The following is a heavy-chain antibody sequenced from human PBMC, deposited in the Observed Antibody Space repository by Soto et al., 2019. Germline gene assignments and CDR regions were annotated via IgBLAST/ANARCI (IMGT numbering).Heavy chain of an antibody. CDR3: ARTHTHGSSCYRSYYVMDV. J-gene: IGHJ6*02. CDR1: GGTFSTYA. Sequence: SVKVSCKASGGTFSTYAISWVRQAPGKGLEWMGGIIPIFGTTSYAQKFQGRVTITADESSSTAYMDLSSLRSEDTAVYYCARTHTHGSSCYRSYYVMDVWGQRTTVTVSS. D-gene: IGHD3-22*01. V-gene: IGHV1-69*13. CDR2: IIPIFGTT.